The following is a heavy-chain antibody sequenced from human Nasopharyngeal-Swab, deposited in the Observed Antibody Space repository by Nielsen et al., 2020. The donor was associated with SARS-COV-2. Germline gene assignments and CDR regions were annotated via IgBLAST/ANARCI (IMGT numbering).Heavy chain of an antibody. CDR3: ARDDGSLGDS. CDR1: GFTLSHYG. V-gene: IGHV3-30*03. J-gene: IGHJ4*02. CDR2: ISYDGNTK. D-gene: IGHD3-10*01. Sequence: GGSLRLSCAASGFTLSHYGMHWVRQAPGKGLEWAAVISYDGNTKYYADSAKGRFTISIDSAKNALYLEMNSLRPDDTAVYYCARDDGSLGDSWGQGTLVTVSS.